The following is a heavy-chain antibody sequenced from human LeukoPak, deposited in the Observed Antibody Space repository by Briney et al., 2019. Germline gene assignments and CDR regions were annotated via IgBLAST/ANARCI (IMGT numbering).Heavy chain of an antibody. Sequence: TGGSLRLSCAASGFTFSSYSMNWVRQAPGKGLEWVSVIYSGGSTYYADSVKGRFTISRDNSKNTLYLQMNSLRAEDTAVYYCARDSRGIDYWGQGTLVTVSS. D-gene: IGHD6-13*01. CDR1: GFTFSSYS. CDR3: ARDSRGIDY. J-gene: IGHJ4*02. CDR2: IYSGGST. V-gene: IGHV3-66*01.